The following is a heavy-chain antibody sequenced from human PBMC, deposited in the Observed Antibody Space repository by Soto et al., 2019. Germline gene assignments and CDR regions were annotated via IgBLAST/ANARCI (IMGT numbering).Heavy chain of an antibody. V-gene: IGHV5-10-1*01. CDR1: GDSFTNSW. CDR2: IDPSDSYI. J-gene: IGHJ4*02. CDR3: AFNLAVGGSPLRY. Sequence: PGESLKISCRGSGDSFTNSWITWVRQRPGKGLEWMGRIDPSDSYINYSPSFQGHVTISADKSITTAYLQWSGLEASDTAMYYCAFNLAVGGSPLRYWGQGTLVTVSS. D-gene: IGHD1-26*01.